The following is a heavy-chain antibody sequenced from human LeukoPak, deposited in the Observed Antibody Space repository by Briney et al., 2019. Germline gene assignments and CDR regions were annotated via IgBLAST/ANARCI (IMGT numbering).Heavy chain of an antibody. Sequence: ASVKVSCKASGYTFTSYGISWVRQAPGQGLEWMGWISAYNGNTNYAQKLQGRVTMTTDTSTSTAYMELRSLRSDDTAVYYCARAGYSSSWYVDYWFDPRGQGTLVTVSS. V-gene: IGHV1-18*01. D-gene: IGHD6-13*01. CDR1: GYTFTSYG. CDR2: ISAYNGNT. CDR3: ARAGYSSSWYVDYWFDP. J-gene: IGHJ5*02.